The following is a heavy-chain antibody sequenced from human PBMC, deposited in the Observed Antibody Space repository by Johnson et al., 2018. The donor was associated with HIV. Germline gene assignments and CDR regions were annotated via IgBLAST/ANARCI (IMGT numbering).Heavy chain of an antibody. V-gene: IGHV3-74*01. Sequence: VRLVESGGGLVQPGGSLRLSCAASGFTFSSYWMHWVRQAPGKGLVWVSRINSDGSSTSYADSVKGRFTISRDNAKNTLYLQMNSLRAEDTAVYYCVLQFLEWLSSDAFDIWGQGTMVTVSS. J-gene: IGHJ3*02. CDR1: GFTFSSYW. CDR3: VLQFLEWLSSDAFDI. D-gene: IGHD3-3*01. CDR2: INSDGSST.